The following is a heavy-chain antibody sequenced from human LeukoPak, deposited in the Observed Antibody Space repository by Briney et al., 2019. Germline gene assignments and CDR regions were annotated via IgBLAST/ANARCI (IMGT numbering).Heavy chain of an antibody. Sequence: GGSLRLPCAASGFTFSSYEMNWVRQAPGKGLEWVSYISSSGSTIYYADSVKGRFTISRDNAKNSLYLQMNSLRAEDTAVYYCARGWSSSWFEPPDYWGQGTLVTVSS. CDR2: ISSSGSTI. D-gene: IGHD6-13*01. CDR1: GFTFSSYE. CDR3: ARGWSSSWFEPPDY. J-gene: IGHJ4*02. V-gene: IGHV3-48*03.